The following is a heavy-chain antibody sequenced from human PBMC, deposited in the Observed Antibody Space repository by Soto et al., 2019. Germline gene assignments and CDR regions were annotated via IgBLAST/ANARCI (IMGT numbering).Heavy chain of an antibody. CDR1: GYTFTSCG. Sequence: GASVKVSCEASGYTFTSCGISWVRQAPGQGLEWMGWISAYNGNTNYAQKLQGRVTMTTDTSTSTAYMELRSLRSDDTAVYYCARDRHIVATIRYFDYWGQGTLVTVSS. J-gene: IGHJ4*02. D-gene: IGHD5-12*01. CDR3: ARDRHIVATIRYFDY. V-gene: IGHV1-18*01. CDR2: ISAYNGNT.